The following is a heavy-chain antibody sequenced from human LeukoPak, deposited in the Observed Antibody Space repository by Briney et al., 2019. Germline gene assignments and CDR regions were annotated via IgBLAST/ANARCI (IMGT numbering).Heavy chain of an antibody. CDR2: IDPNRGGT. J-gene: IGHJ4*02. CDR3: ARDAEVYYDSRGYFDY. D-gene: IGHD3-22*01. V-gene: IGHV1-2*06. CDR1: GYTFTAYY. Sequence: ASVKVSCKTSGYTFTAYYIHLVRQAPGRGLEWMGRIDPNRGGTDCAQKFQGRVTMTRDTSISTAYMDLSRLRSDDTAIYYCARDAEVYYDSRGYFDYWGQGTLVTVSS.